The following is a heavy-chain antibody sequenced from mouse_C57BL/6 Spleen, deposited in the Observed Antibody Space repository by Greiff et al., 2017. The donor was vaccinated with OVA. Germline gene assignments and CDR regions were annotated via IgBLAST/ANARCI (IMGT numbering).Heavy chain of an antibody. J-gene: IGHJ3*01. D-gene: IGHD1-1*01. V-gene: IGHV1-4*01. CDR3: AREGLRSFAY. Sequence: VQLQESGAELARPGASVKMSCKASGYTFTSYTMHWVKQRPGQGLEWIGYINPSSGYTKYNQKFKDKATLTADKSSSTAYMQLSSLTSEDSAVYYCAREGLRSFAYWGQGTLVTVSA. CDR2: INPSSGYT. CDR1: GYTFTSYT.